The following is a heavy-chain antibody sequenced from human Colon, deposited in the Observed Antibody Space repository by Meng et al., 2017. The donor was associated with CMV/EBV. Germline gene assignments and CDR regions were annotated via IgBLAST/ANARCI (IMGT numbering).Heavy chain of an antibody. CDR2: ISRSGDII. CDR3: ARADSSGYH. V-gene: IGHV3-48*03. J-gene: IGHJ4*02. CDR1: GFTFSDYE. Sequence: GESLKISCAVSGFTFSDYEMHWVRQAPGKGLEWVAYISRSGDIIYDSDSVKGRFTISRDNAKNSLYLQMNSLRAEDTAVYYCARADSSGYHWGQGTLVTVSS. D-gene: IGHD3-22*01.